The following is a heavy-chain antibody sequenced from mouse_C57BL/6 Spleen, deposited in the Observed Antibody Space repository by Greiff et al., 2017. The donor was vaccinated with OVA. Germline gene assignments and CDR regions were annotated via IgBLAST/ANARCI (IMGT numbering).Heavy chain of an antibody. CDR1: GYAFSSSW. V-gene: IGHV1-82*01. Sequence: QVQLKESGPELVKPGASVKISCKASGYAFSSSWMNWVKQRPGKGLEWIGRLYPGDGDTNYNGKFKGKATLTADKSSSTAYMQLSSLTSEDSAVYFCASYYGSSYIFAYWGQGTLVTVSA. CDR3: ASYYGSSYIFAY. D-gene: IGHD1-1*01. J-gene: IGHJ3*01. CDR2: LYPGDGDT.